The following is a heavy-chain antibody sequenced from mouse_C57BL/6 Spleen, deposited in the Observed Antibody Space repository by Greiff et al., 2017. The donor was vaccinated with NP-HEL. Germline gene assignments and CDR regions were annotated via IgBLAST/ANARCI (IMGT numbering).Heavy chain of an antibody. V-gene: IGHV1-50*01. CDR3: ASFGNRSYFDY. J-gene: IGHJ2*01. Sequence: QVQLQQPGAELVKPGASVKLSCKASGYTFTSYWMQWVKQRPGQGLEWIGEIDPSDSYTNYNQKFKGKATLTVDTSSSTAYMQLSSLTSEDSAVYYCASFGNRSYFDYWGQGTTLTVSS. CDR2: IDPSDSYT. CDR1: GYTFTSYW. D-gene: IGHD2-1*01.